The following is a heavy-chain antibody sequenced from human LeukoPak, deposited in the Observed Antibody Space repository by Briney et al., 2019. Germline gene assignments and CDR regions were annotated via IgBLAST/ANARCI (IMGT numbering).Heavy chain of an antibody. CDR3: AREGYYYDSSGYFPYFDY. D-gene: IGHD3-22*01. CDR2: INPSGGST. Sequence: ASVKVSCKASGYTFTSYYMHWVRQAPGQGLEWMGIINPSGGSTSYAQKFQGRVTMTRDTSTSTVYMELSSLRSEDTAVYYCAREGYYYDSSGYFPYFDYWGQGPLVTVSS. CDR1: GYTFTSYY. V-gene: IGHV1-46*01. J-gene: IGHJ4*02.